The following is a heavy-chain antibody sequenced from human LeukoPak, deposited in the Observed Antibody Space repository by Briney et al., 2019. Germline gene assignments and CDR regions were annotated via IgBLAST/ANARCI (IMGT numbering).Heavy chain of an antibody. CDR2: ISGTSATI. D-gene: IGHD6-25*01. CDR3: ARDSSAGSSGF. CDR1: GFTFSSYW. J-gene: IGHJ4*02. V-gene: IGHV3-48*01. Sequence: GGSLRLSCAVSGFTFSSYWMSWVRQAPGKGLEWISYISGTSATIYYADSVKGRFTISRDNAKNSLYLQMNSLRVEDTAVYYCARDSSAGSSGFWGQGTLVTVSS.